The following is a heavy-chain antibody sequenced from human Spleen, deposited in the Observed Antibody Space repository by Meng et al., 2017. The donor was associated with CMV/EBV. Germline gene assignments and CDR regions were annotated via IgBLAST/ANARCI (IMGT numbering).Heavy chain of an antibody. J-gene: IGHJ4*02. V-gene: IGHV3-53*01. CDR2: IYSGAAT. CDR3: AKRPGSGYYSKYYFDY. CDR1: GLTVSSNY. D-gene: IGHD3-3*01. Sequence: GESLKISCAVSGLTVSSNYMSWVRQGPGKGLEWVSVIYSGAATYYADSVKGRFAISRDNSKNTLYLQLNSLRAEDTAVYYCAKRPGSGYYSKYYFDYWGQGALVTVSS.